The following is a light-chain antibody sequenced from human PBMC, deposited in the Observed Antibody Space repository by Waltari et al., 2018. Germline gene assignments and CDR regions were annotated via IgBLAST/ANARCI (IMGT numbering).Light chain of an antibody. CDR3: QQHDNSLWT. CDR1: QSVRSSY. V-gene: IGKV3-20*01. CDR2: DAS. Sequence: EIVLTQSPGTLSLSPGESATLSCRASQSVRSSYLAWYQQKPGQAPRLLIFDASTRASGIPDRFSGRGSGTDVTLTITRLEPEDFAVYFCQQHDNSLWTFGQGTKVEVK. J-gene: IGKJ1*01.